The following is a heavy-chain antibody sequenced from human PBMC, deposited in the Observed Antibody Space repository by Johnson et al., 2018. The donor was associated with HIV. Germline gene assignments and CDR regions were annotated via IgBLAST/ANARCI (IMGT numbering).Heavy chain of an antibody. D-gene: IGHD2-21*01. J-gene: IGHJ3*01. CDR1: GFTFSSYA. CDR3: ARRMVVGYHALDF. CDR2: ISGSSDRS. Sequence: VQLVESGGGVVQPGGSLRLSCAASGFTFSSYAMNWVRQAPGKGLEWVSAISGSSDRSYYADSVKGHFTISRDNSKNTLYLQMNFLRAEDTAKYYCARRMVVGYHALDFWGQGTVVSVPS. V-gene: IGHV3-23*04.